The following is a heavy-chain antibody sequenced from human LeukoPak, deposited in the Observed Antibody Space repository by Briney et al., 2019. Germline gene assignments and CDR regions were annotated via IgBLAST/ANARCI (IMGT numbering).Heavy chain of an antibody. Sequence: SETLSLTCTVAGGSISSSNYYWDWLRQPPGKGLEWIGSIYHNGNTYYNPSLKSRVTISEDTSKKQFSLKLRTATAADTAVYYCARIEAVTRGYNHAYYFDYWGQGTLVTVSS. CDR3: ARIEAVTRGYNHAYYFDY. CDR2: IYHNGNT. V-gene: IGHV4-39*07. J-gene: IGHJ4*02. CDR1: GGSISSSNYY. D-gene: IGHD5-18*01.